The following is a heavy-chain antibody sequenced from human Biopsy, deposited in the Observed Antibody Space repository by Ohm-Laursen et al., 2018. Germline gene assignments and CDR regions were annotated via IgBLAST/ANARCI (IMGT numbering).Heavy chain of an antibody. CDR2: IFYDGSNT. CDR1: GFTFTNDN. J-gene: IGHJ6*02. V-gene: IGHV3-30*02. Sequence: SLRLSCAASGFTFTNDNMHWVRQAPGKGLEWVAFIFYDGSNTYYADSVKGRFTISRDNSRDTLYLQMSSLRAEDTAVYYCAKDRYNYTPIGGFSMDVWGQGTTVTVSS. CDR3: AKDRYNYTPIGGFSMDV. D-gene: IGHD5-18*01.